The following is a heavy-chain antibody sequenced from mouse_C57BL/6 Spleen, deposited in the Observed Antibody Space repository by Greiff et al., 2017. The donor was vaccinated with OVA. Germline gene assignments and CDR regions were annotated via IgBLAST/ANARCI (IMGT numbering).Heavy chain of an antibody. Sequence: VQLKESGPGLVKPSQSLSLTCSVTGYSITSGYYWNWIRQFPGNKLEWMGYISYDGSNNYNPSLKNRISITRDTSKNQFFLKLNSVTTEDTATYYCASGSKEVDYWGQGTTLTVSS. D-gene: IGHD1-1*01. V-gene: IGHV3-6*01. CDR2: ISYDGSN. CDR1: GYSITSGYY. J-gene: IGHJ2*01. CDR3: ASGSKEVDY.